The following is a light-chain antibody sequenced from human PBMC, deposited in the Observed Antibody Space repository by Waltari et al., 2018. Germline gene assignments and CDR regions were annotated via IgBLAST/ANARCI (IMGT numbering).Light chain of an antibody. CDR3: QVWDGDADHPV. Sequence: YELTQPPSVSVAPGKTAKISCWGHDIQDKTVHWYQQKPGQAPVLVIYDDTVRPSGIPKRISGSDTATLTIARVEAGDEAVYYCQVWDGDADHPVFGGGTKLTVL. CDR2: DDT. J-gene: IGLJ2*01. V-gene: IGLV3-21*03. CDR1: DIQDKT.